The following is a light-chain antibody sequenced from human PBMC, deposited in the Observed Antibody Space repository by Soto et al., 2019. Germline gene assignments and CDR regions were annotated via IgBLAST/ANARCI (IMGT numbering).Light chain of an antibody. V-gene: IGKV3-20*01. J-gene: IGKJ4*01. CDR2: GAS. CDR3: QHYGSSSLT. CDR1: QSVSSSS. Sequence: EFVLTQPPGTLSLSPGERATLSCRASQSVSSSSLAWYQQKPGQAPRLLIYGASSRATGIPDSFSGSGSGTDFTLTISRLEPEDFAVYYCQHYGSSSLTFGGGTKVDIK.